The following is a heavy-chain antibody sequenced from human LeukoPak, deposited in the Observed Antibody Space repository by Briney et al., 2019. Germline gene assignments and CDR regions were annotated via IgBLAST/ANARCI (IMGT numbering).Heavy chain of an antibody. CDR3: ARALYHWYSSGWYENAFDI. Sequence: SETLSLTCAVYGGSFSGYYWSWIRQPPGKGLEWIGEINHSGSTNYNPSLKSRVTISVDTSKNQFSLKLSSVTAADTAVYYCARALYHWYSSGWYENAFDIWGQGTMVTVSS. D-gene: IGHD6-19*01. CDR1: GGSFSGYY. J-gene: IGHJ3*02. V-gene: IGHV4-34*01. CDR2: INHSGST.